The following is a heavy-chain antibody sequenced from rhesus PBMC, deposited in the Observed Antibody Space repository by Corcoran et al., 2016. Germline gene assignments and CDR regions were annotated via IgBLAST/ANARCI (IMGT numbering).Heavy chain of an antibody. V-gene: IGHV4-169*02. CDR2: IFGSGSST. CDR1: GGSISSSY. D-gene: IGHD3-3*01. Sequence: QVQLQESGPGLVKPSETLSVTCAVSGGSISSSYWSWIRQAPGKGLEWVGYIFGSGSSTNYNPSLKSRVPLSVDTSKNQLSLKLSSVTAADTAVYYCARDLGYNIWTGYYRGFDYWGQGVLVTVSS. J-gene: IGHJ4*01. CDR3: ARDLGYNIWTGYYRGFDY.